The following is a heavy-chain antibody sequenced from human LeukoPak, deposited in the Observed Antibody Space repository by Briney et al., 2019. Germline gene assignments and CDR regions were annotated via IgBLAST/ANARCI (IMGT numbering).Heavy chain of an antibody. Sequence: PSQTLSLTCAASGGSISSGGYSWSWIRQPPGKGLEWIGYIYHSGSTYYNPSLKSRVTISVDRSKNQFSLKLSSVTAADTAVYYCARDSSTLDAFDIWGQGTMVTVSS. CDR1: GGSISSGGYS. V-gene: IGHV4-30-2*01. CDR3: ARDSSTLDAFDI. J-gene: IGHJ3*02. CDR2: IYHSGST.